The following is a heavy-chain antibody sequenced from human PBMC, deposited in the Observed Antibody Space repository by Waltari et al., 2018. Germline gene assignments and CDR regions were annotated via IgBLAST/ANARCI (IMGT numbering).Heavy chain of an antibody. Sequence: QMQLVESGGGVVQPGRSLRLSCAASGFIFSNCNMHWVRQAPGQGLEWVAGKSNDGNNKDYADSVKTRFTGSRENSKNTLYLQINSLRDDDTAVYYCVKYSGFDYFFDYWGQGTLVTVSS. V-gene: IGHV3-30*18. CDR1: GFIFSNCN. CDR3: VKYSGFDYFFDY. D-gene: IGHD5-12*01. CDR2: KSNDGNNK. J-gene: IGHJ4*02.